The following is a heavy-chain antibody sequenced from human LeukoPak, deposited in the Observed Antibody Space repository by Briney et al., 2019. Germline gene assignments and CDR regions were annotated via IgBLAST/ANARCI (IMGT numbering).Heavy chain of an antibody. V-gene: IGHV3-23*01. Sequence: PGGSLRLSCAASGFTFSSYAMSWVRQAPGKGLEWVSAISGSGGSTYYADSVKGRFTISRDNSKNTLYLQMNSLRAEDTAVYYCATHRKVASSYGMDVWGQGTTVTVSS. CDR3: ATHRKVASSYGMDV. J-gene: IGHJ6*02. D-gene: IGHD2-2*01. CDR1: GFTFSSYA. CDR2: ISGSGGST.